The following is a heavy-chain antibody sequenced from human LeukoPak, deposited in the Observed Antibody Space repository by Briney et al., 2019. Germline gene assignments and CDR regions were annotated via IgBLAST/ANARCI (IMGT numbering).Heavy chain of an antibody. Sequence: SGPTLVKPTQTLTLTCTFSGFSLTMAGVGVGWIRQPPGKALEWLALIYWDDDVRYSPSLKSRLTITKDTSKNQVVLTMTNMDPVDTATYYCAHKVGAGATTRYFQHWGQGTLVTVSA. D-gene: IGHD1-26*01. CDR1: GFSLTMAGVG. CDR3: AHKVGAGATTRYFQH. CDR2: IYWDDDV. J-gene: IGHJ1*01. V-gene: IGHV2-5*02.